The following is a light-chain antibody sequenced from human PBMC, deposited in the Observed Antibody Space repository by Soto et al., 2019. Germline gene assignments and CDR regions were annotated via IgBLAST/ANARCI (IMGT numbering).Light chain of an antibody. CDR3: QHYNTYPWT. J-gene: IGKJ1*01. CDR1: QSISSW. CDR2: KAS. Sequence: DIQMTQSPSTLSASVGDRVTVTCRASQSISSWLAWYQQKAGKAPKLLIYKASALESGVPSRFSGSGSGTEFTLTISSLELEDFATYYCQHYNTYPWTFGQGTKVDIK. V-gene: IGKV1-5*03.